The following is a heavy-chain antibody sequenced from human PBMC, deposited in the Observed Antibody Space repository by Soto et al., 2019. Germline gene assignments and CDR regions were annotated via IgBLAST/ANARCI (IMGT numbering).Heavy chain of an antibody. D-gene: IGHD3-9*01. CDR3: AWTYGILSGYYNPYYLLDV. V-gene: IGHV4-59*01. Sequence: SETLSLTCTVSGGSISSYYWSWIRQPPGKGLEWIGYIYYSGSTNYNPSLKSRVTISVDTSKNQFSLKLSSVTAADTAVYYCAWTYGILSGYYNPYYLLDVWGKGTTVTVSS. CDR2: IYYSGST. CDR1: GGSISSYY. J-gene: IGHJ6*03.